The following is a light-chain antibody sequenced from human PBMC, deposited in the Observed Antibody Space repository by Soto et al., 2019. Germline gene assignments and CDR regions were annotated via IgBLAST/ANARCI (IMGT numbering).Light chain of an antibody. Sequence: EIVLTQSPATLSLSPGERATLSCRASQSVGSYLAWYQHKPGQAPRLLIYGASNRATDIPGRFSGRGSGTDFPLTLSSLESGDSSFSYCQQRDKWPRTFGQGTKLEIK. CDR2: GAS. CDR1: QSVGSY. V-gene: IGKV3-11*01. J-gene: IGKJ2*01. CDR3: QQRDKWPRT.